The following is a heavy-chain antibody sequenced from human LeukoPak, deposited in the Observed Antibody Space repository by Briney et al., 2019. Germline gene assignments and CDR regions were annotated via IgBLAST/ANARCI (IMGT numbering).Heavy chain of an antibody. CDR2: ISYDGSNK. CDR1: GFTFSSYA. CDR3: ARDSYSGSYLFDY. D-gene: IGHD1-26*01. Sequence: GGSLRLSCAASGFTFSSYAMHWVRQAPGKGLEWVAVISYDGSNKYYADSVKGRFTISRDNSKNTLYLQMNSLRAEDTAVYYCARDSYSGSYLFDYWGQGTLVTVSS. V-gene: IGHV3-30-3*01. J-gene: IGHJ4*02.